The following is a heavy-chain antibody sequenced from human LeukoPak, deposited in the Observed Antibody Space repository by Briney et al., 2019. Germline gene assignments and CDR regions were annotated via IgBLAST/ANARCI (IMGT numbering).Heavy chain of an antibody. V-gene: IGHV3-33*06. CDR3: ANDGGRYYDSSGYAKY. CDR1: GFTFSSYG. J-gene: IGHJ4*02. Sequence: PGGSLRLSCAASGFTFSSYGMHWVRQAPGKGLEGVAVIWYDGSNKYYADSVKGRFTISRDNSKNTLYLQMNSLRAEGTDVYYCANDGGRYYDSSGYAKYWGQGTLVTVSS. CDR2: IWYDGSNK. D-gene: IGHD3-22*01.